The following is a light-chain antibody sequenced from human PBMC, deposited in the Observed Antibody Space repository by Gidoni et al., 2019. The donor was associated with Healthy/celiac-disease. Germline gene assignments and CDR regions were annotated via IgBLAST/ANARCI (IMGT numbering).Light chain of an antibody. CDR3: QQYDNLSSVT. J-gene: IGKJ4*01. CDR2: DAS. Sequence: DIQMTQSPSSLSASVGARVTITCQAIQDIRYYVNWYQQKPGKAPKLLIYDASNLETGFPFRCSVSGSGTDFTFSISSQQPEDIATYYCQQYDNLSSVTFGGGTKVEIK. V-gene: IGKV1-33*01. CDR1: QDIRYY.